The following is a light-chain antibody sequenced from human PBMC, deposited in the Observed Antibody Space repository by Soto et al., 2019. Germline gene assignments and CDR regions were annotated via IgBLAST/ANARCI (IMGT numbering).Light chain of an antibody. CDR3: SSYTSSRGV. CDR1: SSDVGGYNY. CDR2: DVS. J-gene: IGLJ1*01. V-gene: IGLV2-14*01. Sequence: QSVLTQPASVSGSPGQSITISCTGTSSDVGGYNYVSWYQQHPGKAPKLMIYDVSNRPSGVSNRFSGSKSGNTASLTISGLQAEYEADYYCSSYTSSRGVFGTGTKLTVL.